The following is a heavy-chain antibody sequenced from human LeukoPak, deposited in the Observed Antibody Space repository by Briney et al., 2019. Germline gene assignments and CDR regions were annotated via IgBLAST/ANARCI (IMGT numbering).Heavy chain of an antibody. CDR3: AKGMYSRYFDY. D-gene: IGHD2-15*01. Sequence: PGGSLGLSCAASGFTFSSYAMSWVRQAPGKGLEWVSTISGSGGSTYYPDSVKGRFTISRDNSKNTLYLQVNSLRAEDTAVYYCAKGMYSRYFDYWGQGTLVTVSS. CDR1: GFTFSSYA. J-gene: IGHJ4*02. V-gene: IGHV3-23*01. CDR2: ISGSGGST.